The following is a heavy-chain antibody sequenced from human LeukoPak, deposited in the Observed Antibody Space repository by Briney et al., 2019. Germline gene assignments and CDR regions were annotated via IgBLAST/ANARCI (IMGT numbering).Heavy chain of an antibody. CDR3: ARDGYSGYDWAAMVTFHDYYYYMDV. V-gene: IGHV3-30*04. Sequence: RPGGSLRLSCAASGFTFSSYAMHWVRQAPGKGLEWVAVISYDGSNKYYADSVKGRFTISRDNSKNTLYLQMNSLRAEDTAVYYCARDGYSGYDWAAMVTFHDYYYYMDVWGKGTTVTVSS. D-gene: IGHD5-12*01. J-gene: IGHJ6*03. CDR1: GFTFSSYA. CDR2: ISYDGSNK.